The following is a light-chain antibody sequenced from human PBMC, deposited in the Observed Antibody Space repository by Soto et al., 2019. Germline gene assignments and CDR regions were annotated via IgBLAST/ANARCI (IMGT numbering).Light chain of an antibody. V-gene: IGKV1-39*01. J-gene: IGKJ2*01. CDR1: QTIDKY. Sequence: DIPMTQSPSSLSASVGGRVTITCRASQTIDKYLNWYQQKPGKAPKLLIYTASTLQSGVPLRFSGSGSWTDFTLTISSLQPEDGATYYCQQSYSTPFTFGQGTKLEIK. CDR2: TAS. CDR3: QQSYSTPFT.